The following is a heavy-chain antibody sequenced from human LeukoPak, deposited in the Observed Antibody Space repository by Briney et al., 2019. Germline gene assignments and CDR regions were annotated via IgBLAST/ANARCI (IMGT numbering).Heavy chain of an antibody. Sequence: SETLSLTCTVSGGSISSGDYSWSWIRQPPGKGLEWIGYIYYSGSTYYNPSLKSRVTISVDTSKNQFSLNLSSVTAADTAVYYCARHSGPYRSFDYWGQGTLVTVSS. CDR3: ARHSGPYRSFDY. CDR1: GGSISSGDYS. V-gene: IGHV4-30-4*01. CDR2: IYYSGST. J-gene: IGHJ4*02. D-gene: IGHD3-10*01.